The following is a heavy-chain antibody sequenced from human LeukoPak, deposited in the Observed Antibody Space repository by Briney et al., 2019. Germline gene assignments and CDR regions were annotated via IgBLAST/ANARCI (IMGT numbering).Heavy chain of an antibody. CDR3: ASSEYSSSSPDY. D-gene: IGHD6-6*01. Sequence: SETLSLTCTVSSDSISCSTFYWGWIRQPPGKGLEWIGSMYYDGTTYYNPSLKSRVAISVDTSKNQFSLKLSSVTAADTAVYYCASSEYSSSSPDYWGQGTLVTVSS. CDR2: MYYDGTT. CDR1: SDSISCSTFY. J-gene: IGHJ4*02. V-gene: IGHV4-39*07.